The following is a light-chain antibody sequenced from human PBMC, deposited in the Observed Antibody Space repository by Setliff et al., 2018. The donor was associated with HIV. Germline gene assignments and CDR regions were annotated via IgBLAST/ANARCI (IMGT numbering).Light chain of an antibody. CDR3: QQYGSSSIT. Sequence: EIVLTQSPGTLSLSPGERATLSCRASQSVTSNYLAWYQQKPGQAPRLLIYGGSSRATGIPDRFSGSGSVTDFTLTISRLEPEDFAVYYCQQYGSSSITFGQGTRLEIK. V-gene: IGKV3-20*01. CDR2: GGS. J-gene: IGKJ5*01. CDR1: QSVTSNY.